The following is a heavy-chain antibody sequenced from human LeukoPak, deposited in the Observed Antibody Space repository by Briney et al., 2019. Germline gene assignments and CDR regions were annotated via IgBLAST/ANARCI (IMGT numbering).Heavy chain of an antibody. J-gene: IGHJ4*02. CDR1: GFTFSSYA. CDR2: ISYDGSNK. Sequence: GSLRPSCAAPGFTFSSYAMHLVRPAPGQRLEWVAVISYDGSNKYYADSVKGRFTISRDNSKNTLYLQMNSLRAEDTAVYYCAAAYGDPPFDYWGQGTLVTVSS. D-gene: IGHD4-17*01. V-gene: IGHV3-30*04. CDR3: AAAYGDPPFDY.